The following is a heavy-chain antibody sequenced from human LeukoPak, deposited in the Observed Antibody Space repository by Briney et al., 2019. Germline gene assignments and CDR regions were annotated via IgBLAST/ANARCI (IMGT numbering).Heavy chain of an antibody. J-gene: IGHJ6*02. V-gene: IGHV4-59*01. CDR3: ARDLGYDILTGYYHAYGMDV. CDR2: IYYSGST. D-gene: IGHD3-9*01. Sequence: SETLFLTCTVSGGSISSYYWSWIRQPPGKGLEWIGYIYYSGSTNYNPSLKSRVTISVDTSKNQFSLKLSSVTAADTAVYYCARDLGYDILTGYYHAYGMDVWGQGTTVTVSS. CDR1: GGSISSYY.